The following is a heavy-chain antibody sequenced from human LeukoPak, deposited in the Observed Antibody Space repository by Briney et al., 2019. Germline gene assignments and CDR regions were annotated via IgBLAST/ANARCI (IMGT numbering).Heavy chain of an antibody. J-gene: IGHJ4*02. CDR3: AREPYYYGSGSYSGLDY. CDR2: ISTYNGNT. V-gene: IGHV1-18*01. CDR1: GYTFTYFG. Sequence: GASVKVSCKTSGYTFTYFGITWVRQAPGQGLEWMGWISTYNGNTNYAQKLQGRVTLTTDTSTSTAYMELRSLRSDDTAVYYCAREPYYYGSGSYSGLDYWGQGTLVTVSS. D-gene: IGHD3-10*01.